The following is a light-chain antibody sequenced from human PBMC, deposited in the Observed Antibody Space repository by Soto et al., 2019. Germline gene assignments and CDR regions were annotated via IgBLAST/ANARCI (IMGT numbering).Light chain of an antibody. CDR1: QVIGTY. Sequence: DIRMTQSPSPLSASVGDRVTITCQATQVIGTYLNWYQQKPGKAPKLLIYEASTLETGVPSRFSGSGSGTDFTFTISSLKPEDVGTYYCQQYYDIPLTFGGGTKVEIK. V-gene: IGKV1-33*01. J-gene: IGKJ4*01. CDR2: EAS. CDR3: QQYYDIPLT.